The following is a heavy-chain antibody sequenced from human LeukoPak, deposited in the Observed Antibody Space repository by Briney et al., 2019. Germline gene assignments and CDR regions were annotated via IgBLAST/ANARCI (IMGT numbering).Heavy chain of an antibody. D-gene: IGHD3-22*01. Sequence: GASVKVSCKASGGTFSSYAISWVRQAPGQGLEWMGGIIPIFGTANYAQKFQGRVTITTGESTSTAYMELSSLRSEDTAVYYCARGYYDSSGYSYYFDHWGQGTLVTVSS. CDR3: ARGYYDSSGYSYYFDH. J-gene: IGHJ4*02. V-gene: IGHV1-69*05. CDR2: IIPIFGTA. CDR1: GGTFSSYA.